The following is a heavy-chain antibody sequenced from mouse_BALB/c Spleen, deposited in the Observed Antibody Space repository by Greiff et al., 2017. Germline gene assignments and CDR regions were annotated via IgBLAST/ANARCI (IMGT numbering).Heavy chain of an antibody. Sequence: VQLKESGGGLVQPGGSRKLSCAASGFTFSSFGMHWVRQAPEKGLEWVAYISSGSSTIYYADTVKGRFTISRDNPKNTLFLQMTSLRSEDTAMYYCARYDYEMDYWGQGTSVTVSS. CDR3: ARYDYEMDY. CDR2: ISSGSSTI. V-gene: IGHV5-17*02. J-gene: IGHJ4*01. D-gene: IGHD2-4*01. CDR1: GFTFSSFG.